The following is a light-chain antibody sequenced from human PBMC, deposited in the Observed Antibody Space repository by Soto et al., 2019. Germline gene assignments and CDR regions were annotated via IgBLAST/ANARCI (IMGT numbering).Light chain of an antibody. CDR3: QQYGSSGT. Sequence: EIVLTQSPGTLSLSPGERATLSCRASQSVSSSYLAWYQQKPGQAPRLLIYGASSRATGIPYRFSGSGSGTDFTLTISRLEPEDFAVYYCQQYGSSGTFGQGTKVEIK. CDR1: QSVSSSY. CDR2: GAS. V-gene: IGKV3-20*01. J-gene: IGKJ1*01.